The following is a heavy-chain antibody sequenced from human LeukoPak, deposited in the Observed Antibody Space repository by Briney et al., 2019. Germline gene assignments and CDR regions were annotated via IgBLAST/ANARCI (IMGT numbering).Heavy chain of an antibody. CDR2: ISSGGSTI. CDR3: VRTGDTERFDY. Sequence: PGGSLRLSCAASGFTFSSYEMSWVRQAPGKGLEWVSYISSGGSTIYYADSVKGRFTISRDNAKNSLYLQMNSLRAEDTAMYYCVRTGDTERFDYWGQGTLVTVSS. D-gene: IGHD1-1*01. CDR1: GFTFSSYE. V-gene: IGHV3-48*03. J-gene: IGHJ4*02.